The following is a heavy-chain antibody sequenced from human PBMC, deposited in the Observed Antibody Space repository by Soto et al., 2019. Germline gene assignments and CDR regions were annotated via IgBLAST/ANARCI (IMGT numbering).Heavy chain of an antibody. V-gene: IGHV3-73*01. Sequence: GGSLRLSSAASGFAFSGSATYWVRQASAPGPEWVGRIRSKGHNYATEYAASVKGRFTISRDDSKNTAYLQMNSLQTEDTAVYYCTRDLFSYDYSGILWFDPWGQGTLVTVSS. CDR3: TRDLFSYDYSGILWFDP. J-gene: IGHJ5*02. D-gene: IGHD3-16*01. CDR2: IRSKGHNYAT. CDR1: GFAFSGSA.